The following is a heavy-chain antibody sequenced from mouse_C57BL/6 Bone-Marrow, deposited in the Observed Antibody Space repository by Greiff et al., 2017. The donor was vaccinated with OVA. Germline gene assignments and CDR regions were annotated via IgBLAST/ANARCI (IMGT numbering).Heavy chain of an antibody. D-gene: IGHD2-3*01. V-gene: IGHV1-50*01. CDR1: GYTFTSYW. CDR3: ARRWTRERVWYFDY. Sequence: QVQLKQPGAELVKPGASVKLSCKASGYTFTSYWMQWVKQRPGQGLEWIGEIDPSDSYTNYNQKFKGKATLTVDTSSSTAYMQLSSLTSEDSAVYYCARRWTRERVWYFDYWGQGTTLTVSS. CDR2: IDPSDSYT. J-gene: IGHJ2*01.